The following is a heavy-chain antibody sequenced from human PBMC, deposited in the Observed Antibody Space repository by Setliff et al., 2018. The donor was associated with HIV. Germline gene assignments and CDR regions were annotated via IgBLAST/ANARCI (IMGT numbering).Heavy chain of an antibody. V-gene: IGHV3-23*01. Sequence: GGSLRLSCAASGFTFSSYVMNWVRQAPGKGLEWVSGITDRGDKIYYADSVKGRFTISRDNSNNTLYLQMHGLRADDTAVYYCARDRPRRIVVATNLPNAFDVWGHGTLVTVSS. CDR2: ITDRGDKI. D-gene: IGHD2-15*01. CDR1: GFTFSSYV. CDR3: ARDRPRRIVVATNLPNAFDV. J-gene: IGHJ3*01.